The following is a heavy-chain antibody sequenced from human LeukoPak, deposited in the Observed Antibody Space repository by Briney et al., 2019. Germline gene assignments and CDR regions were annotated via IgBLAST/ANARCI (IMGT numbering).Heavy chain of an antibody. CDR3: AKGSQKWWDYFDY. D-gene: IGHD2-8*01. CDR1: GGSIRSYY. V-gene: IGHV4-59*01. J-gene: IGHJ4*02. Sequence: PSETLSLTCTVSGGSIRSYYWNWIRQPPAKGLEWIGYIYYSGTTNLNHSLKRRVTISVDTSKYQFSLKLSSVTAADTAVYYCAKGSQKWWDYFDYWGQGSLVTVSS. CDR2: IYYSGTT.